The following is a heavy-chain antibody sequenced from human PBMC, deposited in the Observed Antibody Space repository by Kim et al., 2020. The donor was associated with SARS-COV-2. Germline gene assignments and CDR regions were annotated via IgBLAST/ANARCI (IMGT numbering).Heavy chain of an antibody. CDR1: GYSFTSYW. CDR2: IYPGDSDT. CDR3: ASSNRRYYYYYYMDV. D-gene: IGHD4-4*01. Sequence: GESLKISCKGSGYSFTSYWIGWVRQMPGKGLEWMGIIYPGDSDTRYSPSFQGQVTISADKSISTAYLQWSSLKASDTAMYYCASSNRRYYYYYYMDVWDKGTTVTVSS. V-gene: IGHV5-51*01. J-gene: IGHJ6*03.